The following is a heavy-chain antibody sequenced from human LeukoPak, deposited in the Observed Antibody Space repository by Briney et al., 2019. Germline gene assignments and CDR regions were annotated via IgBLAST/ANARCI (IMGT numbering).Heavy chain of an antibody. Sequence: GGSLRLSCAASGFTVSSNYMSWVRQAPGKGLEWVSVIYSGGSTYSADSVKGSFTISRDNSKSTLYLQMNSLGAEDAAVYYCATTDTFTFDYWGQGTLVTVSS. J-gene: IGHJ4*02. CDR1: GFTVSSNY. D-gene: IGHD3-16*01. CDR3: ATTDTFTFDY. CDR2: IYSGGST. V-gene: IGHV3-66*01.